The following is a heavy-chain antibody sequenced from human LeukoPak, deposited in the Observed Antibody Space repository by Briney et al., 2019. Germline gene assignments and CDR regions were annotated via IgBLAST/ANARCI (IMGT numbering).Heavy chain of an antibody. J-gene: IGHJ4*02. D-gene: IGHD2-2*02. Sequence: SGTPSLTCTVSRGSIRSYYWGWVPHPPRKGLELIGRIYTTGTTQYNPSLKSRVTMSVDTSTNQFSLNVRSMTAADTAVYYCGRQGYTASHYFFDYWSQGTLVAVS. CDR1: RGSIRSYY. CDR2: IYTTGTT. V-gene: IGHV4-4*07. CDR3: GRQGYTASHYFFDY.